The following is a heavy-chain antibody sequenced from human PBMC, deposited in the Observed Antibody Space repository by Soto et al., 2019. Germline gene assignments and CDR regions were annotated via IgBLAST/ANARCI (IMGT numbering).Heavy chain of an antibody. CDR3: ANTGGAVTNLQNYFDY. J-gene: IGHJ4*02. D-gene: IGHD4-17*01. CDR1: GFTFSSYA. Sequence: EVQLLESGGGLVQPGGSLRLSCAASGFTFSSYAMSWVRQAPGKGLEWVSAISGSGGSTYYADSVKGRFTISRDNSKNTLYLQMNSLRAEDTAVYYCANTGGAVTNLQNYFDYWGQGTLVTVSS. V-gene: IGHV3-23*01. CDR2: ISGSGGST.